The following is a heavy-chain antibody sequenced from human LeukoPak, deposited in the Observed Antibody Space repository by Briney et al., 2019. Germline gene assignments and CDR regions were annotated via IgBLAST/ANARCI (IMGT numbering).Heavy chain of an antibody. V-gene: IGHV3-7*01. D-gene: IGHD1-7*01. Sequence: GGSLRLSCAASGFTFSSYWMSWVRQAPGKGLEWVANIKQDGSENYYVDSVKGRFTISRDNAKNSLYLQMNSLRDEDTAVYHCARAREYNWIYVGYLGQGTLVTVSS. CDR3: ARAREYNWIYVGY. CDR1: GFTFSSYW. J-gene: IGHJ4*02. CDR2: IKQDGSEN.